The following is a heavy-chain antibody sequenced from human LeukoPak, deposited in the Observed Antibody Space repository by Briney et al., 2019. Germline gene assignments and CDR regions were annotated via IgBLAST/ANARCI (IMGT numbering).Heavy chain of an antibody. D-gene: IGHD1-26*01. CDR2: ISGSGGST. V-gene: IGHV3-23*01. Sequence: GGSLRLSCAASGFTFSSYAMSWVRQAPGKGLEWVSAISGSGGSTYYADSVKGRFTISRDNFKNTLYLQMNSLRAEDTAVYYCAKAHLGSGSYNGVGDGDLVYGDYWGQGTLVTVSS. J-gene: IGHJ4*02. CDR1: GFTFSSYA. CDR3: AKAHLGSGSYNGVGDGDLVYGDY.